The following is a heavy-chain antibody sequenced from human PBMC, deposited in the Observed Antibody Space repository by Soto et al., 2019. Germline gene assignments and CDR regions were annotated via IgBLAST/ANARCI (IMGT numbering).Heavy chain of an antibody. CDR1: GFTFSSYA. J-gene: IGHJ1*01. CDR2: ISGSGGST. CDR3: ANEGGVYCSSTICYFGYFQH. V-gene: IGHV3-23*01. D-gene: IGHD2-2*01. Sequence: EVQLLESGGGLVQPGGSLRLSCAASGFTFSSYAMSWVRQAPGKGLEWVSAISGSGGSTYYADSVKGRFTISRDNSKNTLYLQMNSLRAEDTAVYYCANEGGVYCSSTICYFGYFQHWGQGTLVTVSS.